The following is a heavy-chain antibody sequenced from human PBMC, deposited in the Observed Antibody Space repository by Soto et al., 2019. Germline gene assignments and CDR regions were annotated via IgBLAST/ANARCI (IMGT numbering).Heavy chain of an antibody. J-gene: IGHJ5*02. CDR3: ARGYYGSGSYYNFPWFDP. CDR2: IYSGGST. Sequence: EVQLVETGGGLIQPGGSLRLSCAASGFTVSSNYMSWVRQAPGKGLEWVSVIYSGGSTYYADSVKGRFTISRDNSKNTLYLQMNDLRTEDTAVYYCARGYYGSGSYYNFPWFDPWGQGTLVTVSS. V-gene: IGHV3-53*02. CDR1: GFTVSSNY. D-gene: IGHD3-10*01.